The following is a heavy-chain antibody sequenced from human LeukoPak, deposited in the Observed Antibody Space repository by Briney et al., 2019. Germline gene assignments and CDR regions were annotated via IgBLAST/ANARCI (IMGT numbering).Heavy chain of an antibody. D-gene: IGHD1-1*01. CDR3: ARDEGEGERGAY. Sequence: ASVKVSCKASGYTFTSYGISWVRQAPGQGLEWMGWISAYNGDTNYAQKLQDRVTMTTDTSTSTAYMELRSLRSDDTAMYYCARDEGEGERGAYWGQGTLVTVSS. J-gene: IGHJ4*02. V-gene: IGHV1-18*01. CDR1: GYTFTSYG. CDR2: ISAYNGDT.